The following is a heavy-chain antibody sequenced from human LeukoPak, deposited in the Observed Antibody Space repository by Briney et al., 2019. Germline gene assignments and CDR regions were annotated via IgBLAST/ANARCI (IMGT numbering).Heavy chain of an antibody. CDR1: GFTFSSYG. D-gene: IGHD3-10*01. J-gene: IGHJ4*02. CDR3: ATDYVSGSYYTLDY. Sequence: GGSLRLSCAASGFTFSSYGMHWVRQAPGKGLEWVAVISYDGSNKYYADSVKGRFTISRDNSKNTLYLQMNSLRAEDTAVYYCATDYVSGSYYTLDYWGQGTLVTVSS. CDR2: ISYDGSNK. V-gene: IGHV3-30*03.